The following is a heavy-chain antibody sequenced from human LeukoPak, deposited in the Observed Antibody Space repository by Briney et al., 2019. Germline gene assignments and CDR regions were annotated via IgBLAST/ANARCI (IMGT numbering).Heavy chain of an antibody. J-gene: IGHJ4*02. CDR3: ARVEDQPHGYFDY. CDR1: GYTFTGYY. D-gene: IGHD2-2*01. CDR2: INPNSGGT. Sequence: ASVKVSCKASGYTFTGYYMHWVRQAPGQGLEWMGWINPNSGGTNYAQKFQGRVTMTRDTSISTAYMELSRLRSDDTAEYYCARVEDQPHGYFDYWGQGTLVTVSS. V-gene: IGHV1-2*02.